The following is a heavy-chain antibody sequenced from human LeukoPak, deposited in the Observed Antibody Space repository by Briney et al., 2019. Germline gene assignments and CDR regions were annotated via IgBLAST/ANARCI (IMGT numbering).Heavy chain of an antibody. Sequence: ASVKVSCKVSGYTLTELSMHWVRQAPGKGLEWMGGFDPEDGETIYAQKFQGRVTMIEDTSTDTAYMELSSLRSEDTAVYYCATHSMVVAANQGAFDIWGQGTMVTVSS. CDR3: ATHSMVVAANQGAFDI. D-gene: IGHD2-15*01. V-gene: IGHV1-24*01. CDR2: FDPEDGET. J-gene: IGHJ3*02. CDR1: GYTLTELS.